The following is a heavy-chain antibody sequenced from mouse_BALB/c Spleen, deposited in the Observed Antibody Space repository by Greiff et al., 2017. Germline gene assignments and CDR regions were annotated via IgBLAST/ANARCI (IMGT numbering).Heavy chain of an antibody. Sequence: DVHLVESGGGLVKPGGSLKLSCAASGFTFSDYYMYWVRQTPEKRLEWVATISDGGSYTYYPDSVKGRFTISRDNAKNNLYLQMSSLKSEDTAMYYCARGLYYGSSYGFAYWGQGTLVTVSA. CDR2: ISDGGSYT. D-gene: IGHD1-1*01. V-gene: IGHV5-4*02. CDR1: GFTFSDYY. J-gene: IGHJ3*01. CDR3: ARGLYYGSSYGFAY.